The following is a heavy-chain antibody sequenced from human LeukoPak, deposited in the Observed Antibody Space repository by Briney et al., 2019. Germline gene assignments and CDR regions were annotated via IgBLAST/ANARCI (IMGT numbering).Heavy chain of an antibody. CDR3: ARDRGGSSWVVY. J-gene: IGHJ4*02. V-gene: IGHV4-34*01. CDR1: GGSFSGYY. D-gene: IGHD6-13*01. Sequence: SETLSLTCAVYGGSFSGYYWSWIRQPPGKGLEWIGSIYFSGSTYYNPSLKSRVTISVDTSKNQFSLKLSSVTAADTAVYYCARDRGGSSWVVYWGQGTLVTVSS. CDR2: IYFSGST.